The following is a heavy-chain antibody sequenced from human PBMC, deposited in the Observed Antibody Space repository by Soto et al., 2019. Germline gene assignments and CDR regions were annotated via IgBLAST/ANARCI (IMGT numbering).Heavy chain of an antibody. CDR1: GGTFSSYA. CDR2: IIPIFGTA. Sequence: QEQLVQSGAEVKKPGSSVKVSCKSSGGTFSSYAINWVRQAPGQGLEWMGGIIPIFGTANYAQNFQDRVTITADVSTNTAYMELSSLRSVDTAMYYCARENRYFFYGMDVWGQGTTVTVSS. CDR3: ARENRYFFYGMDV. V-gene: IGHV1-69*01. J-gene: IGHJ6*02.